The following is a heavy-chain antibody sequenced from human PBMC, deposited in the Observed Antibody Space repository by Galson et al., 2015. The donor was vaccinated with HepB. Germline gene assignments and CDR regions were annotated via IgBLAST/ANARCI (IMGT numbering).Heavy chain of an antibody. V-gene: IGHV6-1*01. J-gene: IGHJ6*02. CDR1: GDSVSSNSAA. CDR3: ARGPCSGGSCYHYYYGMDV. Sequence: CAISGDSVSSNSAAWNWIRQSPSRGLEWLGRTYYRSKWYNDYAVSVKGRITINPDTSKNQFSLQLNSVTPEDTAVYYCARGPCSGGSCYHYYYGMDVWGQGTTVTVSS. CDR2: TYYRSKWYN. D-gene: IGHD2-15*01.